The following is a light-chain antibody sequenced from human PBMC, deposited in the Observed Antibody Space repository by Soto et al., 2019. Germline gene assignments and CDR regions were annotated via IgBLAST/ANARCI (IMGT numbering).Light chain of an antibody. CDR1: QSVSNN. Sequence: EIVLTQSPGTLSLSPGETATLSCRASQSVSNNVAWYQQKPGQAPRLLILGASTRATGIPARFSGSGSGTDFTLTISSPQPEDFAVYYCQQDYNLPITFGQGTRLEIK. CDR2: GAS. V-gene: IGKV3-15*01. CDR3: QQDYNLPIT. J-gene: IGKJ5*01.